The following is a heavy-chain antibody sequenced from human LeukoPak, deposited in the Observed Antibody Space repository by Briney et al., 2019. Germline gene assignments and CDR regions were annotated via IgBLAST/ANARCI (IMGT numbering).Heavy chain of an antibody. J-gene: IGHJ4*02. CDR3: AKDFMITFGGVIAQGVFDY. CDR2: ISWNSGSI. V-gene: IGHV3-9*01. CDR1: GFTFDDYA. Sequence: GGSLRLSCAASGFTFDDYAMRWVRQAPGKGLEWVSGISWNSGSIGYADSVKGRFTISRDNAKNSLYLQMNSLRAEDTALYYCAKDFMITFGGVIAQGVFDYWGQGTLVTVSS. D-gene: IGHD3-16*02.